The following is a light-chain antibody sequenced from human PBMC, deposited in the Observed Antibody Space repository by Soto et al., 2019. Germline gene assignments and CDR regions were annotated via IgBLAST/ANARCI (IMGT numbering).Light chain of an antibody. CDR2: KAS. Sequence: DIQMTPSPSTLSASVGDRVTITCRASQSISSWLAWYQQKPGKAPNLLIYKASSLESGVPSRFSGSGSGTEFTHTISSLQPDDFATYYGQQYNSYPLTFGGGTKVEIK. J-gene: IGKJ4*01. CDR3: QQYNSYPLT. CDR1: QSISSW. V-gene: IGKV1-5*03.